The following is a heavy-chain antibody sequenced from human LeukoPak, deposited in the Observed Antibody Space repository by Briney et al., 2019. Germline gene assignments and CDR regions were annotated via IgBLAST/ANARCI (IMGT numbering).Heavy chain of an antibody. Sequence: SETLSLTCTVSGGSISSYYWSWIRQPPGKGLEWIAYIYYTGSTNYNPSLKSRVTISVDTSKNQFSLKLSSVTAADTAVYYCARLGSGSYFEFDPWGQGTLVTVSS. CDR2: IYYTGST. J-gene: IGHJ5*02. CDR1: GGSISSYY. D-gene: IGHD3-10*01. V-gene: IGHV4-59*08. CDR3: ARLGSGSYFEFDP.